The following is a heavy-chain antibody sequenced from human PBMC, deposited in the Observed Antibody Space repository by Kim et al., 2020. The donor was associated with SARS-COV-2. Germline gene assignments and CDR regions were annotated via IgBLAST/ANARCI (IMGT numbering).Heavy chain of an antibody. CDR3: TTDQGGRVRGVISEGDLYDY. Sequence: GGSLRLSCAASGFTFSNAWMSWVRQAPGKGLEWVGRIKSKTDGGTTDYAAPVKGRSTISRDDSKNTLYLQMNSLKTEDTAVYYCTTDQGGRVRGVISEGDLYDYWGQGTLVTVSS. V-gene: IGHV3-15*01. D-gene: IGHD3-10*01. CDR2: IKSKTDGGTT. J-gene: IGHJ4*02. CDR1: GFTFSNAW.